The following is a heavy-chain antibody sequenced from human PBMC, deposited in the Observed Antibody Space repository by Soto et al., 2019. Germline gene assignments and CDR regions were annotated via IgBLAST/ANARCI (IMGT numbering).Heavy chain of an antibody. V-gene: IGHV4-34*01. CDR2: INHSGST. CDR1: GGSISGDY. CDR3: ARDYDIFDY. D-gene: IGHD3-9*01. J-gene: IGHJ4*02. Sequence: SETLSLTCTVSGGSISGDYWSWIRQPPGKGLEWIGEINHSGSTDYNPSLKSRVTISVDTSKNQFSLKLSSVTAADTAVYYCARDYDIFDYWGQGTLVTVSS.